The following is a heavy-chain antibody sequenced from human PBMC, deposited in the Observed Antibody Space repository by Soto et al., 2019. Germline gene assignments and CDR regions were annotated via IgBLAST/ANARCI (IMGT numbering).Heavy chain of an antibody. D-gene: IGHD6-6*01. CDR2: INPSGGST. Sequence: ASVKVSCKASGYTFTSYYMHWVRQAPGQGLEWMGIINPSGGSTSYAQKFQGRVTMTRDTSTSTVYMELSSLRSEDTAVYYCARVLGRAARPPRIGYMDVWGKGTTVTVSS. CDR1: GYTFTSYY. V-gene: IGHV1-46*03. CDR3: ARVLGRAARPPRIGYMDV. J-gene: IGHJ6*03.